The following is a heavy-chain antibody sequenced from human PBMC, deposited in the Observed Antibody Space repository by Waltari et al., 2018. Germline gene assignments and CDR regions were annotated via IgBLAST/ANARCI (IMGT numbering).Heavy chain of an antibody. CDR2: INSDGSST. CDR3: ARVATKTYSSPVPGRPYYYGMDV. D-gene: IGHD3-22*01. V-gene: IGHV3-74*01. J-gene: IGHJ6*02. CDR1: GFTFSRYW. Sequence: LSCAASGFTFSRYWMDWVRQAPGKGLVWVSRINSDGSSTTYADSVKGRFTISRDNGKNTLYVQMNRLRPEDTAVYYCARVATKTYSSPVPGRPYYYGMDVWGQGTTVTVSS.